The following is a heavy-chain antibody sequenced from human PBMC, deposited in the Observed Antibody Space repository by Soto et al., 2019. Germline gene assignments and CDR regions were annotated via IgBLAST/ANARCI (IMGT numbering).Heavy chain of an antibody. CDR1: GYTFTSYG. Sequence: QVQLVQSGAEVKKPGASVKVSCKASGYTFTSYGISWVRQAPGQGLEWMGWISAYNGNTNYAQKVQGRVTMTTDTSTLTSDNKPMNQRSDDSGLYYCASWGSPVDHWSEGTLVTVSS. CDR2: ISAYNGNT. V-gene: IGHV1-18*01. J-gene: IGHJ4*02. D-gene: IGHD3-16*01. CDR3: ASWGSPVDH.